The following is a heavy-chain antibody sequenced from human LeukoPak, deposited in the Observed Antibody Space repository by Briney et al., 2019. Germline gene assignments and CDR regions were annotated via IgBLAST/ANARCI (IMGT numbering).Heavy chain of an antibody. CDR3: TTAFRWLGGGMDV. D-gene: IGHD5-24*01. CDR1: GFTFSNAW. Sequence: PGGSLRLSCAASGFTFSNAWLTWVRQAPGKGLEWVGRIKSKTAGETTDYAAPVKGRFTISRDDSENTLYLQMNSLKTEDTAVYYCTTAFRWLGGGMDVWGQGTTVTVSS. CDR2: IKSKTAGETT. V-gene: IGHV3-15*01. J-gene: IGHJ6*02.